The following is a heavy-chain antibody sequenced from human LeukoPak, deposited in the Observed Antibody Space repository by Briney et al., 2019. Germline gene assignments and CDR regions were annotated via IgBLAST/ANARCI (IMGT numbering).Heavy chain of an antibody. CDR1: GGSMSSSTDY. D-gene: IGHD2-2*01. J-gene: IGHJ5*02. V-gene: IGHV4-61*02. CDR3: ARVPGQVPAAIFRRYWFDP. CDR2: IYTSGYT. Sequence: SETLSLTCTVSGGSMSSSTDYWSWFRQPAGKGLEWIGRIYTSGYTNYNPSLKSRATISRDTSKNQFSLKLSSVTAADTAVYYCARVPGQVPAAIFRRYWFDPWGQGTLVTVSS.